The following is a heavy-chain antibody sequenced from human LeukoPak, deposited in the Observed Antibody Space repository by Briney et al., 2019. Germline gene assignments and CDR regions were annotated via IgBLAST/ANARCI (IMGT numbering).Heavy chain of an antibody. D-gene: IGHD3-22*01. CDR2: INPSGGST. J-gene: IGHJ6*03. V-gene: IGHV1-46*01. CDR3: ARVTARSSGYYHPNYYYYMDV. CDR1: GYTFTSYY. Sequence: ASVKVSCKASGYTFTSYYMHLVRQAPGQGLEWMGIINPSGGSTSYAQKFQGRVTMTRDMSTSTVYMELSSLRSEDTAVYYCARVTARSSGYYHPNYYYYMDVWGKGTTVTVSS.